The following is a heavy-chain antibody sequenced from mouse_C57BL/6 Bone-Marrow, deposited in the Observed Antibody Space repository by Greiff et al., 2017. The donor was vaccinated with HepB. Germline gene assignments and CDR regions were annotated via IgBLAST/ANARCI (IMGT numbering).Heavy chain of an antibody. D-gene: IGHD1-1*01. J-gene: IGHJ2*01. CDR2: IWRGGST. Sequence: VKLMESGPGLVQPSQSLSITCTVSGFSLTSYGVHWVRQSPGKGLEWLGVIWRGGSTDYNAAFMSRLSITKDNSKSQVFFKMNSLQADDTAIYYCATRYYYGSSLFDYWGQGTTLTVSS. V-gene: IGHV2-5*01. CDR1: GFSLTSYG. CDR3: ATRYYYGSSLFDY.